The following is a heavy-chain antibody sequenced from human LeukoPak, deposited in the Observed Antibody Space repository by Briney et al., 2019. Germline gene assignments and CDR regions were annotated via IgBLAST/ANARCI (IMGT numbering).Heavy chain of an antibody. CDR3: VVVLVPAAVWQFDV. CDR2: IWPDRNKK. D-gene: IGHD2-2*01. V-gene: IGHV3-33*01. Sequence: PGGSLRLSCAASGFIFSHYGFHWVRQAPGKGLEWVALIWPDRNKKQYGDSAKGRFTISKDNSENTVYLQVNSLRVEDTTVEYCVVVLVPAAVWQFDVWGRGTLVTVSS. J-gene: IGHJ2*01. CDR1: GFIFSHYG.